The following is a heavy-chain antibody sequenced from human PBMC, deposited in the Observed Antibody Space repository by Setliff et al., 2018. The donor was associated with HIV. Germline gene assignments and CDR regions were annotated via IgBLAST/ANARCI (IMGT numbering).Heavy chain of an antibody. J-gene: IGHJ6*03. V-gene: IGHV1-2*02. D-gene: IGHD3-3*01. CDR2: VNLNSGGT. Sequence: ASVNVSCKSSGYTFSGYYMHWVRQAPGQGLEWMGWVNLNSGGTNYTQKFQGRVAMTRDTSINTAYMELSRLRSDDTAVYYCARGLSIFGVATPGFYSFMDVWGKGTTVTVSS. CDR3: ARGLSIFGVATPGFYSFMDV. CDR1: GYTFSGYY.